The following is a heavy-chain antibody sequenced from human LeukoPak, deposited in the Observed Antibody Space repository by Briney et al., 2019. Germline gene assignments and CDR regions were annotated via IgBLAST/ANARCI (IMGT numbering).Heavy chain of an antibody. Sequence: GGSLRLSCAASGFTFSRYGMHWVRQAPGKGLEGVAGICYDGSNKNYADSVKGRFTISRDNSKNTLYLEMNSLGVEDTAVYYCARANYGSGSNYYYGLDVWGKGTTVSVSS. CDR2: ICYDGSNK. D-gene: IGHD3-10*01. CDR3: ARANYGSGSNYYYGLDV. CDR1: GFTFSRYG. V-gene: IGHV3-33*01. J-gene: IGHJ6*04.